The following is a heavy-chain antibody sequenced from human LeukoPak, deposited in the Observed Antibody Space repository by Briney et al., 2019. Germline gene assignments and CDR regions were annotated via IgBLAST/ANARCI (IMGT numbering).Heavy chain of an antibody. D-gene: IGHD3-3*02. Sequence: SETLSLTCTVSNGPTNTYQWTWIRQPPGRGLEWIGNIHYSGSANYNPSLKSRVTISVDTSKNQFSLKLSSVTAADTAVYYCARAFYPGYYSYMAVWGKGSTVTVSS. V-gene: IGHV4-59*01. CDR1: NGPTNTYQ. CDR2: IHYSGSA. CDR3: ARAFYPGYYSYMAV. J-gene: IGHJ6*03.